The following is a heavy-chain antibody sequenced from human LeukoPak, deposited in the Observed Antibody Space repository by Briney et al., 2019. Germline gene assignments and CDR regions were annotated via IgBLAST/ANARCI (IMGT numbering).Heavy chain of an antibody. CDR1: GYTFSSYG. V-gene: IGHV1-18*01. D-gene: IGHD2-21*02. J-gene: IGHJ3*02. Sequence: ASVKVSCKASGYTFSSYGINWVRQAPGQGLEWMGWISVINSGNTRYAQNFQGRLAMTTDTSTTTAYMELRSLRSDDTAVYYCSREFPFCGADCFSGVFDIWGQGTMVTVS. CDR2: ISVINSGNT. CDR3: SREFPFCGADCFSGVFDI.